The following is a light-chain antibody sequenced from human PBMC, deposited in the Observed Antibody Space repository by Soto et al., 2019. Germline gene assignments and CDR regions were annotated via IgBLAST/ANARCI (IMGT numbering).Light chain of an antibody. CDR1: QEISNY. CDR3: QQYDHLPRS. CDR2: DAS. V-gene: IGKV1-33*01. Sequence: DLQMIQSPSSLSASVGDRVTITCQASQEISNYLNWYQQKPGKAPKLLIYDASNLERGVPSRFSGRGSGTDCPCTIGSLQPEDFATYYCQQYDHLPRSFGRGTKVEIK. J-gene: IGKJ1*01.